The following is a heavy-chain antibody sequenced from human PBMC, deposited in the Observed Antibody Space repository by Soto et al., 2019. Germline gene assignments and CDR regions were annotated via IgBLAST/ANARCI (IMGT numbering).Heavy chain of an antibody. CDR3: ARGPDGDSDGDS. CDR2: INSGGSST. J-gene: IGHJ5*01. CDR1: GFTSSYF. Sequence: EVQLVESGGGLVQPGGSLRLSCAASGFTSSYFHWVCHPPGKGLVWVSRINSGGSSTSNADSVKGRYTISRDKAKNTLYMQMESLREAETAVYYCARGPDGDSDGDSWGQGTLVTVSS. D-gene: IGHD2-21*01. V-gene: IGHV3-74*01.